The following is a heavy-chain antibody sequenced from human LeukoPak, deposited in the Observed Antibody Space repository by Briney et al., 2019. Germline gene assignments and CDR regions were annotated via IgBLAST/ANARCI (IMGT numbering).Heavy chain of an antibody. CDR3: AREVSGGSGSSSNYYYYYMDV. V-gene: IGHV1-18*01. J-gene: IGHJ6*03. D-gene: IGHD3-10*01. CDR2: ISAYNGNT. CDR1: GGTFSSYA. Sequence: EASVKVSCKASGGTFSSYAISWVRQAPGQGLEWMGWISAYNGNTNYAQKLQGRVTMTTDTSTSTAYMELRSLRSDDTAVYYCAREVSGGSGSSSNYYYYYMDVWGKGTTVTVSS.